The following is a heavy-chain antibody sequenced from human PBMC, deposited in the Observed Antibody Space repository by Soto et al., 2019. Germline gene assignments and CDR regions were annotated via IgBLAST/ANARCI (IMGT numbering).Heavy chain of an antibody. Sequence: GGSLRLSCAASGFTFSSYGMHWVRQAPGKGLEWVAVIWYDGSNKYYADSVKGRFTISRDNSKNTLYLQMNSLRAEDTAVYYCARDSLVTTGGYYYYYYMDVWGKGTTVTVSS. D-gene: IGHD4-17*01. V-gene: IGHV3-33*01. CDR3: ARDSLVTTGGYYYYYYMDV. J-gene: IGHJ6*03. CDR1: GFTFSSYG. CDR2: IWYDGSNK.